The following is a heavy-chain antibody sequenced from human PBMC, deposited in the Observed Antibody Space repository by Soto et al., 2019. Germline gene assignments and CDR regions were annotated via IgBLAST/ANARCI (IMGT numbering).Heavy chain of an antibody. D-gene: IGHD4-17*01. CDR1: SGSISSGGYY. CDR2: IYYSGST. CDR3: ARGLDYGDYGMDV. Sequence: SETLSLTCTVSSGSISSGGYYLSWIRQPPGKGLEWIGYIYYSGSTYYNPSLKSRVTMSVDTSKNQFSLKLSSVTAADTAVYYCARGLDYGDYGMDVWGQGTTVTV. V-gene: IGHV4-30-4*08. J-gene: IGHJ6*02.